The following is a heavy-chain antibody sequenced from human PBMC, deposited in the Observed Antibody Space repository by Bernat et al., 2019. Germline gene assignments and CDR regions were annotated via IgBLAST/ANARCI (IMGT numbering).Heavy chain of an antibody. Sequence: QVQLVESGGGVVQPGRSLRLSCAASGFTFSSYGMHWVRQAPGKGRAWVAVIWDDGSNKYYADSWKHRFTISRDNYKNTLYLKMNSLRAEDTAVYYCARDFQPTYDILTGYSCFDYWGQGTLVTVSS. CDR2: IWDDGSNK. J-gene: IGHJ4*02. CDR1: GFTFSSYG. D-gene: IGHD3-9*01. CDR3: ARDFQPTYDILTGYSCFDY. V-gene: IGHV3-33*01.